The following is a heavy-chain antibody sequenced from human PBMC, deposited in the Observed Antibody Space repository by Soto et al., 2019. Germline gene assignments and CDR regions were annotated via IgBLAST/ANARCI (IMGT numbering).Heavy chain of an antibody. D-gene: IGHD3-10*01. J-gene: IGHJ6*02. CDR1: GGSFSGYY. CDR3: AFIFRDGYYYYGMDV. CDR2: INHSGST. Sequence: LSLTCAVYGGSFSGYYWSWIRQPPGKGLEWIGEINHSGSTNYNPSLKSRVTISVDTSKNQFSLKLSSVTAADTAVYYCAFIFRDGYYYYGMDVWGQGTTVTVSS. V-gene: IGHV4-34*01.